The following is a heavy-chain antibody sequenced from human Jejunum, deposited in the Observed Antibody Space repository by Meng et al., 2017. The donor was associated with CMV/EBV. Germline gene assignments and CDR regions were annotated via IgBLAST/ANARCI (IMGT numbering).Heavy chain of an antibody. J-gene: IGHJ4*02. CDR1: VSVSTYY. CDR3: ARGPRYCDSTDCYMHDY. Sequence: VSVSTYYWSWIRQPPGKGLEWIAYIYYSGTTNYNPSLKSRVTISLDTSKNQFSLKLTSVTAADTAVYYCARGPRYCDSTDCYMHDYWGQGTLVTVSS. CDR2: IYYSGTT. V-gene: IGHV4-59*02. D-gene: IGHD2-2*02.